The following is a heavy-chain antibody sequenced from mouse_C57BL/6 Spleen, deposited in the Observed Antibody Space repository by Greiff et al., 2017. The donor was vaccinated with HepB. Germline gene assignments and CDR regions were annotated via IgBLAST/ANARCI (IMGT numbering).Heavy chain of an antibody. CDR1: GFNIKDYY. D-gene: IGHD3-2*02. Sequence: EVHLVESGAELVKPGASVKLSCTASGFNIKDYYMHWVKQRTEQGLEWIGRIDPEDGETKYAPKFQGKATITADTSSNTAYLQLSSLTSEDTAVYYCARSRHSSDYFDYWGQGTTLTVSS. CDR3: ARSRHSSDYFDY. V-gene: IGHV14-2*01. J-gene: IGHJ2*01. CDR2: IDPEDGET.